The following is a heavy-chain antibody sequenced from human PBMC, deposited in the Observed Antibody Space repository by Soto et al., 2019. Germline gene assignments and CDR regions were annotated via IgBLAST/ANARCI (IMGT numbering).Heavy chain of an antibody. Sequence: SETLSLTCTVSGGSISSGGYYRSWIRQHPGKGLEWIGYIYYSGSTYYNPSLKSRVTISVDTSKNQFSLKLSSVTAADTAVYYCAREPRYCSGGSCYVGRSDGMDVWGQGTTVTVSS. V-gene: IGHV4-31*03. D-gene: IGHD2-15*01. CDR1: GGSISSGGYY. CDR2: IYYSGST. CDR3: AREPRYCSGGSCYVGRSDGMDV. J-gene: IGHJ6*02.